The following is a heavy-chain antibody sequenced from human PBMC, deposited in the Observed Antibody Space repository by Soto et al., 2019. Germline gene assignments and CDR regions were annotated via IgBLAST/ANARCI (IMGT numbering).Heavy chain of an antibody. Sequence: SETLSLTCTVSGGSLSGYYWSWIRQPPGKGLEWIGDFYSSGSPHHNPSLKSRVTISVDTSKNQFSLKLTSVTAADTAVYYCARDKITGLFDYWGQGTLVTVSS. CDR2: FYSSGSP. J-gene: IGHJ4*02. CDR1: GGSLSGYY. V-gene: IGHV4-4*08. CDR3: ARDKITGLFDY. D-gene: IGHD2-8*02.